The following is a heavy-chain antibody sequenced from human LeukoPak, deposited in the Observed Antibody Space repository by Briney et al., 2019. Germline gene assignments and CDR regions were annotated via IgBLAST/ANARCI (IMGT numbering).Heavy chain of an antibody. CDR2: INSDGSSA. CDR3: VRDGDGYCSGGTCSYSFFDY. J-gene: IGHJ4*02. D-gene: IGHD2-15*01. V-gene: IGHV3-74*01. CDR1: GFTFSSYW. Sequence: QPGGSLRLSCAASGFTFSSYWMHWVRQAPGKGLVWVSRINSDGSSAAYADSVKGRFSISRDNAKNTLYLQMNSLRAEDTAIYYCVRDGDGYCSGGTCSYSFFDYWGQGILVTVSS.